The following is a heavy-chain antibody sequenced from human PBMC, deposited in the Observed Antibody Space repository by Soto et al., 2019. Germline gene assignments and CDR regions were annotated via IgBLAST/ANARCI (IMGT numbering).Heavy chain of an antibody. CDR2: IYPGDSDT. J-gene: IGHJ3*02. D-gene: IGHD2-15*01. V-gene: IGHV5-51*01. Sequence: PGESLKISCKGSGYSFTSYWIGWVRQMPGKGLEWMRIIYPGDSDTRYSPSFQGQVTISADKSISTAYLQWSSLKASDTAMYYCARQVVCCSGGSCYSGLDPPKYAFDIWGQGTMVTVSS. CDR1: GYSFTSYW. CDR3: ARQVVCCSGGSCYSGLDPPKYAFDI.